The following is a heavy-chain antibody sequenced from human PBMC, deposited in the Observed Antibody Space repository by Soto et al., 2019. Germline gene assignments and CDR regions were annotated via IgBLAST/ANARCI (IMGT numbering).Heavy chain of an antibody. CDR3: ARVRRDYYYYYDMDV. J-gene: IGHJ6*03. V-gene: IGHV3-33*01. Sequence: VGSLRLSCAASGFTFSSYGMHWVRQAPGKGLEWVAVIWYDGSNKYYADSVKGRFTISRDNSKNTLYLQMNCLTAEDTAVYYCARVRRDYYYYYDMDVWGKGTTVTVSS. CDR1: GFTFSSYG. CDR2: IWYDGSNK.